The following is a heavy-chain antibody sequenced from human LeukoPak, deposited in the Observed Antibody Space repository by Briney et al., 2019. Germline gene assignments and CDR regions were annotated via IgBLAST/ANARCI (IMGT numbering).Heavy chain of an antibody. Sequence: SETLSLTCTVSGGSISSYYWSWIRQPAGKGLEWIGRIYTSGSTNYNPPLKSRVTMSVDTSKNQFSLKLSSVTAADTAVYYCAGGQLPAAIVYWGQGTLVTVSS. D-gene: IGHD2-2*01. CDR1: GGSISSYY. V-gene: IGHV4-4*07. CDR3: AGGQLPAAIVY. CDR2: IYTSGST. J-gene: IGHJ4*02.